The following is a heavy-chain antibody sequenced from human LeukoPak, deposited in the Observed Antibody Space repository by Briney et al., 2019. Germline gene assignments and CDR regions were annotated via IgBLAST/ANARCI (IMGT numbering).Heavy chain of an antibody. Sequence: PGGSLRLSCAASGFSFTNYAMSWVRQAAGKGLEWVSAISGSGGNTYYADSVKGRFTISRDNSKNTLFLQMNSLRAEDTAVYYCAKDQDLDGYYYYMDVWGKGTTVTVSS. J-gene: IGHJ6*03. CDR2: ISGSGGNT. V-gene: IGHV3-23*01. CDR1: GFSFTNYA. CDR3: AKDQDLDGYYYYMDV. D-gene: IGHD1-1*01.